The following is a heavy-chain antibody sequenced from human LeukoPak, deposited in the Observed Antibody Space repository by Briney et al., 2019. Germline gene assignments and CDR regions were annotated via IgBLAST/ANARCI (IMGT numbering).Heavy chain of an antibody. CDR1: GFTFSSYG. CDR2: ISGSGGST. Sequence: PGGSLRLSCAASGFTFSSYGMSWVRQAPGKGLEWVSAISGSGGSTYYADSVKGRFTISRDNSKNTLYLQMNSLRAEDTAVYYCAKGRGSEPPDYYYYYYMDVWGKGTTVTISS. J-gene: IGHJ6*03. V-gene: IGHV3-23*01. CDR3: AKGRGSEPPDYYYYYYMDV. D-gene: IGHD3-10*01.